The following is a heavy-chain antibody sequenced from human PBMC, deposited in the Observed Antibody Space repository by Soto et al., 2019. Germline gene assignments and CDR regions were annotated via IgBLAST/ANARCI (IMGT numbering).Heavy chain of an antibody. D-gene: IGHD3-22*01. CDR1: GFSFSDYY. V-gene: IGHV3-11*01. J-gene: IGHJ4*02. CDR3: ARVVRVGTMIY. Sequence: QVQLVESGGGLVKPGGSLRLSCAASGFSFSDYYMSWIRQAPGKGLEWLAYISSSADTIYYADSVKARFSISRDNAKNTLYLQMNSLRAEDTAVYYCARVVRVGTMIYWGQGTLVSVSS. CDR2: ISSSADTI.